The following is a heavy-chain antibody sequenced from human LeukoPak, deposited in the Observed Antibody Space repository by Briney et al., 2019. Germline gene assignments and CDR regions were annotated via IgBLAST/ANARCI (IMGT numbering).Heavy chain of an antibody. CDR2: INHSGST. V-gene: IGHV4-38-2*02. CDR1: DYSISSGYY. D-gene: IGHD3-22*01. J-gene: IGHJ6*03. Sequence: SETLSLTCSVSDYSISSGYYWGWIRQPPGKGLEWIGEINHSGSTNYNPSLKSRVTISVDTSKNQFSLKLSSVTAADTAVYYCTRGSIAYYYMDVWGKGTTVTISS. CDR3: TRGSIAYYYMDV.